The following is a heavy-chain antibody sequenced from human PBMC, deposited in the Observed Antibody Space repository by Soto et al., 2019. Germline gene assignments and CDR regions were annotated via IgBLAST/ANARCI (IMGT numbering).Heavy chain of an antibody. V-gene: IGHV1-8*01. D-gene: IGHD4-17*01. CDR3: ARRPDYGDYGDAFDI. CDR2: MNPKSGNT. Sequence: ASGKVSCKASGYTFTSYDINWGRQATGQGLEWMGWMNPKSGNTGYAQKFQGRVTMTRNTSISTAYMELSSLRSEDTAVYYCARRPDYGDYGDAFDIWGQGTMVTVSS. CDR1: GYTFTSYD. J-gene: IGHJ3*02.